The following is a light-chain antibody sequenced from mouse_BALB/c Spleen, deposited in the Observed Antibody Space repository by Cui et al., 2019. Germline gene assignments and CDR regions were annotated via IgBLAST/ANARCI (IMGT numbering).Light chain of an antibody. CDR3: QQSNSRPRT. CDR2: YAS. CDR1: QSLSNN. J-gene: IGKJ1*01. V-gene: IGKV5-45*01. Sequence: IVLTQSPATLSVTPGDRACLYCRASQSLSNNQHWYQQQSHESPRHLSKYASQYISGVPSRFSGGGSGTNFNLSINSVEAEDFGMYFCQQSNSRPRTFGGGTKLEIK.